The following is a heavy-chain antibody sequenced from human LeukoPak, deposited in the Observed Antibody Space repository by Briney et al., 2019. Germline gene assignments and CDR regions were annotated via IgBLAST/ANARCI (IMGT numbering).Heavy chain of an antibody. CDR1: GDSVSSNSAA. CDR2: TYYRSKWYN. Sequence: QTLSLTFAISGDSVSSNSAAWNWIRPSPSRGLEWLGRTYYRSKWYNDYAVSVKSRITINPDTSKNQFSLQLNSVTPEDTAVYYCARDGLGSPNWFDPWGQGTLVTVSS. V-gene: IGHV6-1*01. CDR3: ARDGLGSPNWFDP. J-gene: IGHJ5*02.